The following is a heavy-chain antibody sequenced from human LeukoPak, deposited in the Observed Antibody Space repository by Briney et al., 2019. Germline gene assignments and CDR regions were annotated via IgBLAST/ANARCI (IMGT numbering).Heavy chain of an antibody. CDR2: IGSDNKP. Sequence: GGSLRLSCEASGFTFSAYAMTWVRQAPGKGLEWVSSIGSDNKPHYSESVKGRFAISRDNSKNILFLHLNSLRAEDTALYYCARDLHYYVAMDFGGKGPRVTVSP. D-gene: IGHD3-10*02. CDR3: ARDLHYYVAMDF. J-gene: IGHJ6*04. V-gene: IGHV3-23*05. CDR1: GFTFSAYA.